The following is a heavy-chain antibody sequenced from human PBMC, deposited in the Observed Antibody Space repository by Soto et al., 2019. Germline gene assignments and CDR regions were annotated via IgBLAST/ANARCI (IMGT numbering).Heavy chain of an antibody. D-gene: IGHD2-2*01. Sequence: PSETLSLTCTVSGGSISSSSYYWGWIRQPPGKGLEWIGSIYYSGSTYYNPSLKSRVTISVDTSKNQFSLKLSSVTAADTAVYYCARQGQPLREKNWFDPWCQGTLVTVSS. CDR1: GGSISSSSYY. CDR3: ARQGQPLREKNWFDP. J-gene: IGHJ5*02. V-gene: IGHV4-39*01. CDR2: IYYSGST.